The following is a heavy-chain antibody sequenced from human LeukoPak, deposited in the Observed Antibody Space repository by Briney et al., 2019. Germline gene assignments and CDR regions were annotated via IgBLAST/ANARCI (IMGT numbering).Heavy chain of an antibody. D-gene: IGHD3-9*01. CDR2: INAGNGNT. Sequence: GASVKVSCKASGYTFTSYAMHWVRQAPGQGLEWMGWINAGNGNTKYSQKFQGRVTITRDTSASTAYMELSSLRSEDTAVYYCARVLRYFDWLPYYYYGMDVWGQGTTVTVSS. V-gene: IGHV1-3*01. CDR3: ARVLRYFDWLPYYYYGMDV. J-gene: IGHJ6*02. CDR1: GYTFTSYA.